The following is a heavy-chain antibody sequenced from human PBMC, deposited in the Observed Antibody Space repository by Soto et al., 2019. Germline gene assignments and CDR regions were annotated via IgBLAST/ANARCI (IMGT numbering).Heavy chain of an antibody. J-gene: IGHJ4*02. D-gene: IGHD6-13*01. CDR1: GFTFSNAW. CDR3: TRVFHIAAAGTSAY. CDR2: IKSKTDGGTT. V-gene: IGHV3-15*07. Sequence: PGGSLRLSCAASGFTFSNAWVNWVRQAPGEGLEWVGRIKSKTDGGTTDYAAPVKGRFTISRDDPKNTLYLQMNSLKTEDTAVYYCTRVFHIAAAGTSAYWGQGTLVTVSS.